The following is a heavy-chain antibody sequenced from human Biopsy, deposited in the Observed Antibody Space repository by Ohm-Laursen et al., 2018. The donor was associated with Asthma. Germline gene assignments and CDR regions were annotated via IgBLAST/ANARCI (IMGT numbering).Heavy chain of an antibody. CDR2: IFFDGSNK. CDR1: GFTLHNNV. Sequence: SLRLSCAASGFTLHNNVMHWVRQAPGKGLEWVAGIFFDGSNKYYADSVKGRFTISRDNSKDTLYLQVNSLRGDDTAVYYCARGKTWGRSYYFDYWGQGTLVTVSS. J-gene: IGHJ4*02. V-gene: IGHV3-30-3*01. D-gene: IGHD6-6*01. CDR3: ARGKTWGRSYYFDY.